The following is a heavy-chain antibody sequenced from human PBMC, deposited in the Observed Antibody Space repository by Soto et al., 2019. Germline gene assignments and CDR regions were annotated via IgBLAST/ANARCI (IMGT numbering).Heavy chain of an antibody. CDR1: GFTFSSYA. V-gene: IGHV3-23*01. Sequence: EVQLLESGGGLVQPGGSLRLSCAASGFTFSSYAMSWVRQAPGKGLEWVSAISGSGGSTYYADSVKGRFTISRDNSKNTLYLQMNSLRAEDTAVYYCAKGAFIVEVVAATNWFDPWGQGTLVTVSS. CDR2: ISGSGGST. D-gene: IGHD2-15*01. J-gene: IGHJ5*02. CDR3: AKGAFIVEVVAATNWFDP.